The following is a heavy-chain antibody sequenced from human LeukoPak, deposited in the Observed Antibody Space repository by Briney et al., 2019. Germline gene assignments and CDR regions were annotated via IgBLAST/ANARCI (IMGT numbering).Heavy chain of an antibody. CDR1: GYTFTSYG. CDR2: ISAYNGNT. D-gene: IGHD1-1*01. J-gene: IGHJ4*02. V-gene: IGHV1-18*01. Sequence: ASVKVSCKASGYTFTSYGISWVRQAPGQGLEWMGWISAYNGNTNYAQKLQGRVTMTTNTSTSTAYMELRSLRSDDTAVYYCARDGSNWNDCGFDYWGQGTLVTVSS. CDR3: ARDGSNWNDCGFDY.